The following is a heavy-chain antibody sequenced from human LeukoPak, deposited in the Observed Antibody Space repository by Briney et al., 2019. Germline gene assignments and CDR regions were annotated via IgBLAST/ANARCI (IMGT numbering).Heavy chain of an antibody. Sequence: PSETLSLTCAVYGVSFSSYYWSWIRQPPGKGLEWIGEINHSGSANYNPSLKSRVTISVDTSKNQFSLKLGSVTAADTAVYYCARGADYGGNPTPTPDTIDYWGQGTLVTVSS. CDR2: INHSGSA. D-gene: IGHD4-23*01. CDR1: GVSFSSYY. J-gene: IGHJ4*02. V-gene: IGHV4-34*01. CDR3: ARGADYGGNPTPTPDTIDY.